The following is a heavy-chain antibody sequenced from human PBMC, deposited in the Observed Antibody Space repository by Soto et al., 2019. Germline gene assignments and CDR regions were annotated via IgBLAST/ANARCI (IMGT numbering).Heavy chain of an antibody. D-gene: IGHD4-17*01. CDR3: AKIEQSHYGDYEIDY. V-gene: IGHV3-30*18. J-gene: IGHJ4*02. CDR2: ISYDGSNK. CDR1: GFTFSSYG. Sequence: ESGGGVVQPGRSLRLSCAASGFTFSSYGMHWVRQAPGKGLEWVAVISYDGSNKYYADSVKGRFTISRDNSKNTLYLQMNSLRAEDTAVYYCAKIEQSHYGDYEIDYWGQGTLVTVSS.